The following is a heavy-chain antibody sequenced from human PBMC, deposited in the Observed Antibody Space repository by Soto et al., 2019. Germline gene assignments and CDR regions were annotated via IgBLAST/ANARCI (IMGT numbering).Heavy chain of an antibody. V-gene: IGHV4-59*08. CDR1: GGSISSYY. CDR2: IYYSGST. CDR3: ATGLKDYYYMDV. J-gene: IGHJ6*03. Sequence: SETLSLTCTVSGGSISSYYWSWIRQPPGKGLEWIGYIYYSGSTNYNPSLKSRVTISVDTSKNQFSLKLSSVTAADTAVYYCATGLKDYYYMDVWGKGTTVTVSS.